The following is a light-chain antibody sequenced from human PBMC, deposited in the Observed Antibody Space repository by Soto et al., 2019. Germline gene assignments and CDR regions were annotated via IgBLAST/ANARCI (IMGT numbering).Light chain of an antibody. Sequence: QSALTQPASVSGSPGQSITISCTGTSSDIGTYNYVSWYQQHPGKAPKLMIYEVSNRPSGISNRFSGSKSGNTASLTISGLQADDEADYYCSSYTLSSYVFGTGTQLTVL. J-gene: IGLJ1*01. CDR1: SSDIGTYNY. CDR3: SSYTLSSYV. V-gene: IGLV2-14*01. CDR2: EVS.